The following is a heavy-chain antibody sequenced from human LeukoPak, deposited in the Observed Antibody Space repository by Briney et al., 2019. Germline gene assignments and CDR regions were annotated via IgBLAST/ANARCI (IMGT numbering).Heavy chain of an antibody. J-gene: IGHJ3*02. D-gene: IGHD4-17*01. CDR3: TRHLYKEATGDYAFDI. CDR2: IYSGGST. V-gene: IGHV3-53*01. CDR1: GFTVSSNY. Sequence: PGGSLSLSCAASGFTVSSNYMSWVRQAPGKGLEWVSVIYSGGSTYYADSVKGRFTISRDNSKNTLYLQMNSLRAEDTAMYYCTRHLYKEATGDYAFDIWGQGTMVTVSS.